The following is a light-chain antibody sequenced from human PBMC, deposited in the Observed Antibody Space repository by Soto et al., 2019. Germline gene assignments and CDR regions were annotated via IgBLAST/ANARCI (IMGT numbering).Light chain of an antibody. CDR1: QSAGSN. Sequence: EIVMTQSPVTLSVSPGERATLSCRASQSAGSNLAWYQQKPGQAPRLLIYGASTRATGVPARFSGSGSGTDFTLPISSLQSEDFAVYYCQHSNDWPLTFGGGTKVEIK. CDR3: QHSNDWPLT. V-gene: IGKV3-15*01. J-gene: IGKJ4*01. CDR2: GAS.